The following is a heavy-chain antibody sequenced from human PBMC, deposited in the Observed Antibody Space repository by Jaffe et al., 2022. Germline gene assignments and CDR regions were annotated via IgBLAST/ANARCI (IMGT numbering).Heavy chain of an antibody. CDR3: ARDGPPPPVTYYDFWSGYYILPPYNWFDP. Sequence: EVQLVESGGGLVKPGGSLRLSCAASGFTFSSYSMNWVRQAPGKGLEWVSSISSSSSYIYYADSVKGRFTISRDNAKNSLYLQMNSLRAEDTAVYYCARDGPPPPVTYYDFWSGYYILPPYNWFDPWGQGTLVTVSS. J-gene: IGHJ5*02. V-gene: IGHV3-21*01. CDR1: GFTFSSYS. CDR2: ISSSSSYI. D-gene: IGHD3-3*01.